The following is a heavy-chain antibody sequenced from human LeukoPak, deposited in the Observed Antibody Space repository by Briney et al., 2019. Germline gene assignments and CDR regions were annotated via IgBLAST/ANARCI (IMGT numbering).Heavy chain of an antibody. D-gene: IGHD4-11*01. CDR1: GYRLRNHG. J-gene: IGHJ2*01. CDR3: ARGSSPYNWYFEL. V-gene: IGHV1-18*01. Sequence: ASVKVSCKASGYRLRNHGISWVRQAPGQGLEWMGWIGADSGDTHGDTHYAEKLQGRVTMTTDTSTDTAYMDLRSLTSDDTAVYYCARGSSPYNWYFELWGRGTLVTVSS. CDR2: IGADSGDTHGDT.